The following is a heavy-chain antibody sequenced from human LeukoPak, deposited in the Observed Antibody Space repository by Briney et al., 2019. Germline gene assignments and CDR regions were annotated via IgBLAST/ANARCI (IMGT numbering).Heavy chain of an antibody. CDR2: ISSSGSTI. CDR3: ARAVLGYSWVYDY. J-gene: IGHJ4*02. CDR1: GSTFSSYE. D-gene: IGHD5-18*01. Sequence: GGSLRLSCAASGSTFSSYEMNWVRQAPGKGLEWVSYISSSGSTIYYADSVKGRFTISRDNAKKSLYLQMNSLRDEDTAVYYCARAVLGYSWVYDYWGQGTLVTVSS. V-gene: IGHV3-48*03.